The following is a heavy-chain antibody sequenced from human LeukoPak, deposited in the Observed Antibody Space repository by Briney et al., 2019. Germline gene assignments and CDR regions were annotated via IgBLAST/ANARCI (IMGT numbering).Heavy chain of an antibody. Sequence: SETLSLTCTVSGGSISSYYWSWIRQPPGKGLEWIGYIYYSGSTNYNPSLKSRVTISVDTSKNQFSLKLSSVTAADTAVYYCARRRFPGGMDVWGKGTTVTVSS. D-gene: IGHD3-10*01. V-gene: IGHV4-59*12. CDR2: IYYSGST. CDR1: GGSISSYY. CDR3: ARRRFPGGMDV. J-gene: IGHJ6*03.